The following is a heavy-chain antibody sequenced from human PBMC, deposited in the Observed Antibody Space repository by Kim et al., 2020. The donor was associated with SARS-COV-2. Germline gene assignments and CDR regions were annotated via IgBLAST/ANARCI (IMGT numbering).Heavy chain of an antibody. CDR3: ARLSSLSADSDY. CDR2: IIPIIDTA. CDR1: GDTFGSYV. V-gene: IGHV1-69*13. J-gene: IGHJ4*02. Sequence: SVKVSCKASGDTFGSYVINWVRQAPGQGLEWMGGIIPIIDTANYAQNFQGRVTITADSSTSTVYMEVRNLRSEDTAVYYCARLSSLSADSDYWGQGTLITVTA.